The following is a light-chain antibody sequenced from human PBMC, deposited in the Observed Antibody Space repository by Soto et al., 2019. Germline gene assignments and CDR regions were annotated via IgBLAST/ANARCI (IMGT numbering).Light chain of an antibody. CDR1: SSDVGGYNY. Sequence: QSALTQPASVSGSPGQSITISCTGTSSDVGGYNYVSWYQQHPGKAPKLMIYEVSNRPSGVSNRFSGSKSGNTASLTISGLQAEDEADYYCSSYTSPEGFGTGTKVTVL. V-gene: IGLV2-14*01. CDR3: SSYTSPEG. CDR2: EVS. J-gene: IGLJ1*01.